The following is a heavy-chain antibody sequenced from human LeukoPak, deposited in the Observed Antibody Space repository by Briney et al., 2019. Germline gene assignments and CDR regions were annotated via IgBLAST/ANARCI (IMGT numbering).Heavy chain of an antibody. V-gene: IGHV3-48*03. CDR3: ARLGFCSDGSCYSLDY. J-gene: IGHJ4*02. CDR1: GFTFSNYE. CDR2: ITSSGPTA. D-gene: IGHD2-15*01. Sequence: GGSLRVSCAASGFTFSNYEMNWVRQAPGMGLEWVSYITSSGPTAYYADSVKGRFNISRDNAQNSLFLQMNHLTAEDTAIYYCARLGFCSDGSCYSLDYWGQGILVTVSS.